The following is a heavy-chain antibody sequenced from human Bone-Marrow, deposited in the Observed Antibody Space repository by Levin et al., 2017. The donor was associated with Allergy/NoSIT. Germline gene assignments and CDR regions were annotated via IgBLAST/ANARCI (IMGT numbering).Heavy chain of an antibody. CDR2: IYYNGDA. D-gene: IGHD1-14*01. J-gene: IGHJ5*02. V-gene: IGHV4-30-4*01. CDR3: ARVGSSLKERSLNWFDP. CDR1: GVSITNRAFF. Sequence: LRLSCSVSGVSITNRAFFWSWVRQPPGKGLEWIGYIYYNGDAYYNPSLKSRVSMSVDSSQNQISLTLTFVTVADTAVYYCARVGSSLKERSLNWFDPWGPGTLVIVSS.